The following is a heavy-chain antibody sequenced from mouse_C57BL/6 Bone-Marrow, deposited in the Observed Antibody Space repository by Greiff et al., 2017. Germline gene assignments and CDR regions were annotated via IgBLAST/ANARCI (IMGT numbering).Heavy chain of an antibody. D-gene: IGHD2-5*01. CDR2: IYPGDGDT. Sequence: LQESGPELVKPGASVKISCKASGYAFSSYWMNWVKQRPGKGLEWIGRIYPGDGDTNYNGKFKGKATLTADKSSSTAYMQLSSLTSEDSAVYFCARSSYYSNSYWGQGTTLTVSS. J-gene: IGHJ2*01. V-gene: IGHV1-82*01. CDR3: ARSSYYSNSY. CDR1: GYAFSSYW.